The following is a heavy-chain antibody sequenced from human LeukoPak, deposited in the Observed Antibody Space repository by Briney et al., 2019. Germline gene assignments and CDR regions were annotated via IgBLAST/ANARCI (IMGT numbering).Heavy chain of an antibody. V-gene: IGHV4-34*01. Sequence: SETLSLTCAVYGGSFSGYYWSWIRQPPGKGLEWIGEINHSGSTNYNPSLKSRVTISVDTSKNQFSLKLSSVTAADTAVYYCARARTLRRVYAFDIWGQGTMVTVSS. J-gene: IGHJ3*02. D-gene: IGHD4-17*01. CDR2: INHSGST. CDR1: GGSFSGYY. CDR3: ARARTLRRVYAFDI.